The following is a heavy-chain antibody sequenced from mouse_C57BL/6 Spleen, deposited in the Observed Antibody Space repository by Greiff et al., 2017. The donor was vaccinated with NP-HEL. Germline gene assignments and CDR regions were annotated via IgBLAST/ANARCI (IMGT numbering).Heavy chain of an antibody. D-gene: IGHD1-1*01. J-gene: IGHJ1*03. CDR1: GYAFTNYL. CDR2: INPGSGGT. V-gene: IGHV1-54*01. CDR3: ARSGEYGSSRYFDV. Sequence: QVQLQQSGAELVRPGTSVKVSCKASGYAFTNYLIEWVKQRPGQGLEWIGVINPGSGGTNYNEKFKGKATLTADKSSSTAYMQLSSLTSEDSAVYFCARSGEYGSSRYFDVWGTGTTVTVSS.